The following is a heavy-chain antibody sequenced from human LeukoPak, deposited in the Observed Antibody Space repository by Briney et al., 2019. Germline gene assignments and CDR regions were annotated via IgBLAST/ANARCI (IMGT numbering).Heavy chain of an antibody. CDR3: ARDLEWLTPFFDY. V-gene: IGHV3-7*03. CDR2: IKQDGSEK. J-gene: IGHJ4*02. CDR1: GFTFNSYW. Sequence: PGGSLRLSCAASGFTFNSYWMSWVRQAPGKGLEWVANIKQDGSEKYYVDSVKGRFTISRDNAKNSLYLQMNSLRAEDTAVYYCARDLEWLTPFFDYWGQGTLVTVSS. D-gene: IGHD6-19*01.